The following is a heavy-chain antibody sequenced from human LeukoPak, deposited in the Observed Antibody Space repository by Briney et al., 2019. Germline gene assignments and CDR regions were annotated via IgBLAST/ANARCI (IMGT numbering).Heavy chain of an antibody. CDR2: TYYRSKWYS. CDR3: ASAYSSGKDYYFNY. V-gene: IGHV6-1*01. D-gene: IGHD6-19*01. Sequence: SQTLSLTCAISGDTVFSNSANWNWVRQSPSRGLEWLGRTYYRSKWYSDSAVSVKTRITINPDTSKNQFSLQLNSVTPEDTAVYYCASAYSSGKDYYFNYWGQGTLVTVSS. CDR1: GDTVFSNSAN. J-gene: IGHJ4*02.